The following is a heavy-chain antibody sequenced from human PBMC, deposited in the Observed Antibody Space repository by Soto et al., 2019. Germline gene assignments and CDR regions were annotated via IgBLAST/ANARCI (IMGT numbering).Heavy chain of an antibody. V-gene: IGHV1-69*04. J-gene: IGHJ4*02. CDR1: GGTFSSYT. D-gene: IGHD2-2*01. CDR2: IIPILGIA. CDR3: ARDNSVGYCSSTSCYDRSFDY. Sequence: ASVKVSCKASGGTFSSYTISWVRQAPGQGLEWMGRIIPILGIANYAQKFQGRVTITADKSTSTAYMELSSLRSEDTAVYYCARDNSVGYCSSTSCYDRSFDYWSQGTLVTVSS.